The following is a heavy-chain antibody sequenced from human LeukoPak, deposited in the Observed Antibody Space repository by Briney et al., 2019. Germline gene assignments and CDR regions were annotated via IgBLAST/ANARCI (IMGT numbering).Heavy chain of an antibody. CDR3: ARGVGSEGYFDY. Sequence: ASVKVSCKASGYTFTSYDINWVRQATGQGLEWMGWMNPNSGNTGYAQKFQGRVTITRNTSISTAYMELSSLRSEDTAVYYCARGVGSEGYFDYWGQGTLVTVSS. D-gene: IGHD6-19*01. CDR2: MNPNSGNT. CDR1: GYTFTSYD. V-gene: IGHV1-8*03. J-gene: IGHJ4*02.